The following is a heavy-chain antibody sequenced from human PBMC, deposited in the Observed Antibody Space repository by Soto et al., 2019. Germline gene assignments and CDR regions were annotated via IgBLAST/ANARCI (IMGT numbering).Heavy chain of an antibody. CDR1: GFTVSSNY. V-gene: IGHV3-66*01. Sequence: EVQLVESGGGLVQPGGSLRLSCAASGFTVSSNYMSWVRQAPGKGLEWVSVIYSGGSTYYADSVKGRFTISRDNSKNTLYLQMNSLRAEDTAVYYCARGSDYYDSSGYYYGYYFDYWGQGTLVTVSS. J-gene: IGHJ4*02. CDR3: ARGSDYYDSSGYYYGYYFDY. CDR2: IYSGGST. D-gene: IGHD3-22*01.